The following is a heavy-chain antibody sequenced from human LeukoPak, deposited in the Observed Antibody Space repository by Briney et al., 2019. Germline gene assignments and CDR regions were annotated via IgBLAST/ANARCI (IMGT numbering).Heavy chain of an antibody. D-gene: IGHD3-22*01. CDR3: ARGLYYFDTSGYLYY. J-gene: IGHJ4*02. Sequence: GGSLRLSCAASGFTVSSNYMSWVRQAPGKGLEWVSVIYSGGSTYYADSVKGRFTISRDNSKNTLYLQMNSLGAEDTAVYYCARGLYYFDTSGYLYYWGQGTLVTVSS. CDR2: IYSGGST. CDR1: GFTVSSNY. V-gene: IGHV3-53*01.